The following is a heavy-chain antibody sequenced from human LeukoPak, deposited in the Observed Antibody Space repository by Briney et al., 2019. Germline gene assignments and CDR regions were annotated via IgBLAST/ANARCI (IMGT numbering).Heavy chain of an antibody. CDR1: GYSFTSNW. J-gene: IGHJ3*02. D-gene: IGHD3-10*01. Sequence: GESLKISCKSSGYSFTSNWIGWVRQLPGKGLEWIGIIYPGDSDIRYSPSFQGQVTISADKSISTAYLQWSSLKASDTAMYYCAREAGRGDAFDIWGQGTMVTVSS. V-gene: IGHV5-51*01. CDR2: IYPGDSDI. CDR3: AREAGRGDAFDI.